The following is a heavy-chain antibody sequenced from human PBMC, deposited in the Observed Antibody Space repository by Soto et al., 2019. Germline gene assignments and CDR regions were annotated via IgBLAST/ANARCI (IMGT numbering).Heavy chain of an antibody. D-gene: IGHD6-13*01. Sequence: GASVKVSCKASGYTFTSYYMHWVRQAPGQGLEWMGIINPSGGSTSYAQKFQGRVTMTRDTSTSTVYMELSSLRSEDTAVYYCARARIAAADPYNWFDPWGQGTLVTVSS. CDR3: ARARIAAADPYNWFDP. CDR2: INPSGGST. J-gene: IGHJ5*02. CDR1: GYTFTSYY. V-gene: IGHV1-46*03.